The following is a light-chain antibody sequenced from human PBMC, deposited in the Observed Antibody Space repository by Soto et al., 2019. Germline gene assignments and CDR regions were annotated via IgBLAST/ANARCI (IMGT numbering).Light chain of an antibody. V-gene: IGLV1-40*01. CDR3: QSYDNSLGVCYV. CDR1: TANLGPSYD. J-gene: IGLJ1*01. Sequence: QPVLTHLPPLSRPPGQRSTISGTGRTANLGPSYDVHGYNPPPGKPPKLLIFGNRIRPPGVPDRFSGSNFATPASLAILGLQAEDEADYDCQSYDNSLGVCYVFGTGTKVTVL. CDR2: GNR.